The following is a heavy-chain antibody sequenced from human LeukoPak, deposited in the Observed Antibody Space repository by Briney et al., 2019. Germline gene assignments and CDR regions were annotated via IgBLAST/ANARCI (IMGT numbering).Heavy chain of an antibody. V-gene: IGHV3-21*01. CDR1: GFTFSSYS. J-gene: IGHJ1*01. Sequence: GGSLRLSCAASGFTFSSYSMNWFRQAPGKGLDWVSSISSSSSYIYYADSVKGRFTISRDNAKNSLYLQMNSLRAEDTAVYYCARDHFSSGWYPSVLQHWGQGTLVTVSS. CDR3: ARDHFSSGWYPSVLQH. CDR2: ISSSSSYI. D-gene: IGHD6-19*01.